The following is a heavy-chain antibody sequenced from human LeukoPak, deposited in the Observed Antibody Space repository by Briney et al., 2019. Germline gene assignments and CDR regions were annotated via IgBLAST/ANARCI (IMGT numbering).Heavy chain of an antibody. CDR3: ARLKSGGSYYYYMDV. Sequence: PSETLSLTCTVSGGSISSSSYYWGWIRQPPGKGLEWIGSIYYSGSTYYNPSLKSRVTISVDTSKNQFSLKLSSVTAADTAVYYCARLKSGGSYYYYMDVWGKGTTVTVSS. D-gene: IGHD2-15*01. V-gene: IGHV4-39*07. CDR2: IYYSGST. CDR1: GGSISSSSYY. J-gene: IGHJ6*03.